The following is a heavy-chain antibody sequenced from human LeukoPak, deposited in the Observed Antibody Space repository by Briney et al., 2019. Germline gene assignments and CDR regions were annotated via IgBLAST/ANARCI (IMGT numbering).Heavy chain of an antibody. D-gene: IGHD3-10*01. CDR1: GGSFSGYY. CDR2: INQSGSA. Sequence: SETLSLTCAVYGGSFSGYYWTWIRQPPGKGLEWIGEINQSGSANYNPSLKSRVTILKDMSKKQFSLKLTSVTAADTAVYYCARGERGIRGVPNKALHFDYWGQGTLVTVSS. J-gene: IGHJ4*02. CDR3: ARGERGIRGVPNKALHFDY. V-gene: IGHV4-34*01.